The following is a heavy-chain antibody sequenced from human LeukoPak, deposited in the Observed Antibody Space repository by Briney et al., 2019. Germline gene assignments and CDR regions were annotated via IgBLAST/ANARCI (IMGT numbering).Heavy chain of an antibody. Sequence: GGSLRLSCAASGFTFSSYGMHWVRQAPGKGLEWVAFIAYDGNVQYYAESVKGRFTISRDNAKNSLYLQMNSLRAEDTAVYYCAELGITMIGGVWGKGTTVTISS. CDR1: GFTFSSYG. D-gene: IGHD3-10*02. J-gene: IGHJ6*04. CDR2: IAYDGNVQ. CDR3: AELGITMIGGV. V-gene: IGHV3-33*05.